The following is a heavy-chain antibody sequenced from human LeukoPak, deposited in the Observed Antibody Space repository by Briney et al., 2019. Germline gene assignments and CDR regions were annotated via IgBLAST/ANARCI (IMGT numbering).Heavy chain of an antibody. CDR1: GYTFTSYG. V-gene: IGHV1-18*01. J-gene: IGHJ4*02. CDR2: ISAYNGNT. Sequence: ASVKVSCKASGYTFTSYGISWVRQAPGQGLEWMGWISAYNGNTDYAQKLQGRVTMTTDTSTSTAYMELRSLRSDDTAVDYCARDKVAGTLGYFDYWGQGTLVTVSS. CDR3: ARDKVAGTLGYFDY. D-gene: IGHD6-19*01.